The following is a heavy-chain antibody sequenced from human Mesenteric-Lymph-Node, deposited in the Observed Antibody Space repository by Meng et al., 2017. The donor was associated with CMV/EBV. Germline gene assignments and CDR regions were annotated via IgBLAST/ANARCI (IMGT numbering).Heavy chain of an antibody. CDR3: ARESRDFWSGYYTADY. Sequence: SETLSLTCTVSGGSINSYFWSWVRQSPGKGLEWIGYIYYTGSTKYNPSLKSRVTISVDTSKNQFSLKLSSVTAADTAVYYCARESRDFWSGYYTADYWGQGTLVTVSS. J-gene: IGHJ4*02. CDR1: GGSINSYF. CDR2: IYYTGST. D-gene: IGHD3-3*01. V-gene: IGHV4-59*01.